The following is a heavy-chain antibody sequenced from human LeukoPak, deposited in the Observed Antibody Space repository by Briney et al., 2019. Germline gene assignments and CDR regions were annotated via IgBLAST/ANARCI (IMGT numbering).Heavy chain of an antibody. CDR1: GFTFSTYT. D-gene: IGHD3-10*01. CDR2: ISPTGGST. Sequence: PGGSLRLSCAASGFTFSTYTMNWVRQAPGKGLEWVSSISPTGGSTSYADSVKGRFTISRDNAENSLYLQMNSLRAEDTAVYYCARDFQGESGAGGYWGQGTLVTVAS. V-gene: IGHV3-21*06. CDR3: ARDFQGESGAGGY. J-gene: IGHJ4*02.